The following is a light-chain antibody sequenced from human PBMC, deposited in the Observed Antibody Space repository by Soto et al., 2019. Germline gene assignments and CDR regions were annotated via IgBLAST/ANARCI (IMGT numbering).Light chain of an antibody. CDR3: QHYYSYSEA. CDR2: KAS. V-gene: IGKV1-5*03. Sequence: DIQVTQSPSTLSGSVGDRVTITCRASQTISSWLAWYQQKPGKAPKLLIYKASTLKSVVPSRFSGSGSGTESTLTISSLQPDDFATYYCQHYYSYSEAFGQGTKVDIK. J-gene: IGKJ1*01. CDR1: QTISSW.